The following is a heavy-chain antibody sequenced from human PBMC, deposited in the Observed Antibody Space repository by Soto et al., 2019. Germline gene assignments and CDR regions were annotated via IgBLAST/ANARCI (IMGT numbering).Heavy chain of an antibody. CDR3: ARERSHSSSPSFDY. CDR1: GFTFSNYA. CDR2: ISYDGSNK. D-gene: IGHD6-6*01. J-gene: IGHJ4*02. Sequence: QVQLVESGGGVVQPGRSLRLSCAASGFTFSNYAMHWVRQAPGKGLEWVAVISYDGSNKYYADSVKGRFTISRDNSKNTVYLQMNRLRAEDTAVYYCARERSHSSSPSFDYWGQGTLVTVSS. V-gene: IGHV3-30-3*01.